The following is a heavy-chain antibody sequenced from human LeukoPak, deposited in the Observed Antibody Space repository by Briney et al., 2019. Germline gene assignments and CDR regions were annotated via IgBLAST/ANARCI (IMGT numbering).Heavy chain of an antibody. V-gene: IGHV3-7*01. CDR2: IKQDGSEK. Sequence: TGGSLRLSCAVSGFTFSSYWMSWVRQAPGKGREGVANIKQDGSEKYYVDSVKGRFTISRDNAKNSLYLQMNSLRAEDTAVYYCARDPTGFWCFDLWGRGTLVTVSS. CDR1: GFTFSSYW. CDR3: ARDPTGFWCFDL. J-gene: IGHJ2*01.